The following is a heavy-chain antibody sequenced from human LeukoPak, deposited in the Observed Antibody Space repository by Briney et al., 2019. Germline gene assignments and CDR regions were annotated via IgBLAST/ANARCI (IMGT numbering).Heavy chain of an antibody. D-gene: IGHD1-26*01. CDR1: GFTVSSYA. V-gene: IGHV3-23*01. J-gene: IGHJ4*02. Sequence: GGSLRLSCAASGFTVSSYAMSWVRQAPGKGLEWVSAISDSDGITYYVDSVKGRFTISRDNSKNTLYLQMNSLRAEDTAVYYCAKRFGGATRYFDYWGQGTLVTVSS. CDR3: AKRFGGATRYFDY. CDR2: ISDSDGIT.